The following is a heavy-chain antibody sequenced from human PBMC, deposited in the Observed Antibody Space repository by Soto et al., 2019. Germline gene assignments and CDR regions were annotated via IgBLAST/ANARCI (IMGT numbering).Heavy chain of an antibody. D-gene: IGHD6-13*01. CDR1: GGSISSYY. Sequence: SKTLSLTCTVSGGSISSYYWSWIRQPPGKGLEWIGYIYYSGSTNYNPSLKSRVTISVDTSKNQFSLKLSSVTAADTAVYYCARGVSSSSWYVGRTYYYYGMDVWGQGTTVTVSS. CDR3: ARGVSSSSWYVGRTYYYYGMDV. V-gene: IGHV4-59*01. J-gene: IGHJ6*02. CDR2: IYYSGST.